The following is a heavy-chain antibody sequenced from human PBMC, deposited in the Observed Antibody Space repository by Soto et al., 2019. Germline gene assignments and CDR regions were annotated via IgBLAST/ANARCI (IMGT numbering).Heavy chain of an antibody. J-gene: IGHJ3*02. D-gene: IGHD6-19*01. CDR3: AVLITSSGWKDAFDI. V-gene: IGHV3-48*01. CDR2: ISSSSSTI. Sequence: GGSLRLSCAASGFTFSSYSMNWVRQAPGKGLEWVSYISSSSSTIYYADSVKGRFTISRDNAKNSLYLQMNSLRAEDTAVYYCAVLITSSGWKDAFDIWGQGTMVTVSS. CDR1: GFTFSSYS.